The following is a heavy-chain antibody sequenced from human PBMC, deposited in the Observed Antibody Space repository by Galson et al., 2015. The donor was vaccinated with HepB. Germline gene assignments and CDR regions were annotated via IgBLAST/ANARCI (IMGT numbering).Heavy chain of an antibody. V-gene: IGHV3-23*01. CDR1: GSTFSSYA. D-gene: IGHD6-19*01. J-gene: IGHJ5*02. CDR2: ISGTDATT. CDR3: TTGGITVGKRSSFDP. Sequence: SLRLSCAASGSTFSSYAMSWVRQAPGEGLEWVSGISGTDATTYYADSVKGRFTISRDNSKNTLYLQMNSLRAEDTAVYYCTTGGITVGKRSSFDPWGQETLVTVSS.